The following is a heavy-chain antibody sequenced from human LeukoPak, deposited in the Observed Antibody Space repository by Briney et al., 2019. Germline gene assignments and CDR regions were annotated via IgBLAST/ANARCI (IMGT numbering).Heavy chain of an antibody. D-gene: IGHD2-15*01. Sequence: ASVKVSCKASGGTFSSYAISWVRQAPGQGLEWMGGIIPIFGTANYAQKFQGRVTITTDESTSTAYMELSSLRSEDTAVYYCASLCSGGSCQFDYWGQGTLVTVSS. CDR3: ASLCSGGSCQFDY. V-gene: IGHV1-69*05. CDR2: IIPIFGTA. J-gene: IGHJ4*02. CDR1: GGTFSSYA.